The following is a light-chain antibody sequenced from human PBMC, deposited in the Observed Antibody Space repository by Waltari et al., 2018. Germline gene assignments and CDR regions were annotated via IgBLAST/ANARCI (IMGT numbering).Light chain of an antibody. V-gene: IGKV1-8*01. J-gene: IGKJ2*02. Sequence: AIRMTQSPSSLSASTGDRVTITCRASQGISSYLAWYQQKPGKAPTLLIYAASTLQSWVPSRFSGSGSGTDFTLTISCLQSEDFATYYCQQYYSYPRTFGQGTKLEIK. CDR1: QGISSY. CDR3: QQYYSYPRT. CDR2: AAS.